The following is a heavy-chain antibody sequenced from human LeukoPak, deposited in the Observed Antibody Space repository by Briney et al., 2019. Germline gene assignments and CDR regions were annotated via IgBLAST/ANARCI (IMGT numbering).Heavy chain of an antibody. D-gene: IGHD6-13*01. V-gene: IGHV4-31*03. CDR1: GGSISSGGYY. CDR3: ARARSAAGNFDY. Sequence: SETLSLTCTVSGGSISSGGYYWSWIRQHPGRGLEWIGYIYYSGSTYFNPSLKSRVTISADTSKNQFSLTLSSVTAADTAVYYCARARSAAGNFDYWGQGTLVTVSS. J-gene: IGHJ4*02. CDR2: IYYSGST.